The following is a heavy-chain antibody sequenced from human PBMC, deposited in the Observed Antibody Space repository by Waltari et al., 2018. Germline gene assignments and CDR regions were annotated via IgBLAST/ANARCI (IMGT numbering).Heavy chain of an antibody. J-gene: IGHJ4*02. CDR2: INHSGST. Sequence: QVQLQQWGAGLLKPSETLSLTCAVYGGSFSGYYWSWIRQPPGKGLEWIGEINHSGSTNYNPSLKGRVTISVDTSKNQFSLKLSSVTAADTAVYYCARSIAAAGPDETDYWGQGTLVTVSS. CDR3: ARSIAAAGPDETDY. D-gene: IGHD6-13*01. V-gene: IGHV4-34*01. CDR1: GGSFSGYY.